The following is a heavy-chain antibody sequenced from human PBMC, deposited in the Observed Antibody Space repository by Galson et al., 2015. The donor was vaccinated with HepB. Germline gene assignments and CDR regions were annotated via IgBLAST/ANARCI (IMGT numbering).Heavy chain of an antibody. CDR3: ARTDYDFWSGYPFPLDY. CDR2: INAGNGNT. V-gene: IGHV1-3*01. Sequence: VKVSCKASGYTFTSYAMHWVRQAPGQRLEWMGWINAGNGNTKYSQKFQGRVTITRDTSASTAYMELSSLRSEDTAVYYCARTDYDFWSGYPFPLDYWGQGTLVTVSS. D-gene: IGHD3-3*01. CDR1: GYTFTSYA. J-gene: IGHJ4*02.